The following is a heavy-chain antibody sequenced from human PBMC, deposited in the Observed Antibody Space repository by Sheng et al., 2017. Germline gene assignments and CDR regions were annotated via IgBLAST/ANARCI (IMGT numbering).Heavy chain of an antibody. CDR2: IYPGDSDT. Sequence: EVQLVQSGAEVKKPGESLKISCKGSGYSFTSYWIGWVRQMPGKGLEWMGIIYPGDSDTRYSPSFQGQVNISADKSISTAYLQWSSLKASDTAMYYCAKIAVPAAMRQYYYDYWGQGTLVTVSS. V-gene: IGHV5-51*01. CDR3: AKIAVPAAMRQYYYDY. D-gene: IGHD2-2*01. CDR1: GYSFTSYW. J-gene: IGHJ4*02.